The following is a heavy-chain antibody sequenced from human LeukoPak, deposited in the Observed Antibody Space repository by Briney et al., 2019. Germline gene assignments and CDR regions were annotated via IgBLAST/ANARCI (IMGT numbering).Heavy chain of an antibody. V-gene: IGHV6-1*01. CDR1: GDSVSSNSAA. Sequence: SQTLSLTCAISGDSVSSNSAAWNWIRQSPSRGLEWLGRTYYRSKWYNDYAVSVKSRITINPDTSKNQSSLQLNSVTPEDTAVYYCARDEYSYGYGGYYYGMDVWGKGTTVTVSS. J-gene: IGHJ6*04. CDR2: TYYRSKWYN. D-gene: IGHD5-18*01. CDR3: ARDEYSYGYGGYYYGMDV.